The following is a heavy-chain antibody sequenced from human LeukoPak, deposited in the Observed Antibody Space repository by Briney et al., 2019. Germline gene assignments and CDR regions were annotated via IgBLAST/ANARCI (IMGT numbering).Heavy chain of an antibody. J-gene: IGHJ2*01. Sequence: GGSLRLSCAASGFTFSSYWMHWVRQAPGKGLVWVSRINGDGSSTSYADSVKGRFTISRDNAKNSLYLQMNSLRAEDTALYYCAKADYGDFYWYFDLWGRGTLVAVSS. D-gene: IGHD4-17*01. CDR3: AKADYGDFYWYFDL. CDR2: INGDGSST. CDR1: GFTFSSYW. V-gene: IGHV3-74*01.